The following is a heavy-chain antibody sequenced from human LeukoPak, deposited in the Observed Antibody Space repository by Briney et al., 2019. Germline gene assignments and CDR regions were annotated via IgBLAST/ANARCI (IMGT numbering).Heavy chain of an antibody. CDR3: ARQVGYCSSTSGYTPGTTAFDY. CDR2: IYPGDSDT. Sequence: GESLKISCKGSGYSFTSYWIGWVRQMPGKGLEWMGIIYPGDSDTRYSPSFQGQVTISADKSISTAYLQWSSLKPSDTAMYYCARQVGYCSSTSGYTPGTTAFDYWGQGTLVTVSS. D-gene: IGHD2-2*02. V-gene: IGHV5-51*01. J-gene: IGHJ4*02. CDR1: GYSFTSYW.